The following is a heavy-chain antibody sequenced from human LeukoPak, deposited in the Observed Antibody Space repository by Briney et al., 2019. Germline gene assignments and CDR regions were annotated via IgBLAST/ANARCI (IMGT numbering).Heavy chain of an antibody. CDR2: FNPADSDT. CDR1: GYIFTTYW. V-gene: IGHV5-51*01. D-gene: IGHD3-9*01. J-gene: IGHJ4*02. Sequence: GDSLKIPCKAPGYIFTTYWIAWVRQMPGKGLEWMGLFNPADSDTRYSPSFQGQVTISADKSISTAYLQWSSLKASDSAMYYCTRREDDTCYSDYWGQGTLVTVSS. CDR3: TRREDDTCYSDY.